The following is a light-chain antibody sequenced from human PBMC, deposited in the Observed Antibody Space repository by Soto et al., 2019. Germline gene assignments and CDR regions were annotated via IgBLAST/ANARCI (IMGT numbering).Light chain of an antibody. Sequence: EIVLTQSPGTLSLSPGERATLSCRASQSVSSSYLAWYQQKPGQAPRLLIYGASSRATGIPDRFSGSGSGTDFTLTISRLEPEDFAVYYCQQYGSSPPALTFGGGTKGESK. CDR3: QQYGSSPPALT. J-gene: IGKJ4*01. V-gene: IGKV3-20*01. CDR1: QSVSSSY. CDR2: GAS.